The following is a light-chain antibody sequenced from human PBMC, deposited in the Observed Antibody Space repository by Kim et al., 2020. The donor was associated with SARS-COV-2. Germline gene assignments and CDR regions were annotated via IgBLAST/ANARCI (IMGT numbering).Light chain of an antibody. J-gene: IGKJ4*01. V-gene: IGKV1-12*01. CDR1: QDISNW. Sequence: EAVGDRVTITCRASQDISNWLAWYQQKPGKAPKLLISADSSLQSGVPSRFSGSGSGTDFTLTISSLRPEDSASYYCQRANRFPLVFGGGTKVEIK. CDR2: ADS. CDR3: QRANRFPLV.